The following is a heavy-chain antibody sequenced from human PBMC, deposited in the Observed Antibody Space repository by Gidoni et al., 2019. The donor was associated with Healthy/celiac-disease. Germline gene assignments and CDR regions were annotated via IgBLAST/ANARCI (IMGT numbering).Heavy chain of an antibody. V-gene: IGHV3-23*01. CDR3: AKFLCAYYYDSSGYCEDKTLDY. J-gene: IGHJ4*02. CDR2: ISGSGGST. CDR1: GCTFSSYA. Sequence: EVQLLESGGGLVQPGGSLRLSGAASGCTFSSYAMSWVPQAPGKGLEWVSAISGSGGSTYYADSVKGRFTISRDNSKNTLYLQMNSLRAEDTAVYYCAKFLCAYYYDSSGYCEDKTLDYWGQGTLVTVSS. D-gene: IGHD3-22*01.